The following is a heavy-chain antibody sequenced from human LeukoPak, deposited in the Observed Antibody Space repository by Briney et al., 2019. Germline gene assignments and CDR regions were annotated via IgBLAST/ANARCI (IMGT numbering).Heavy chain of an antibody. J-gene: IGHJ4*02. D-gene: IGHD2-2*01. CDR2: IQARAYGGAT. CDR3: TRAPHPRCSSSGCYLDY. V-gene: IGHV3-49*04. Sequence: GGSLRLSCSTSGFTFGDYAMSWVRQAPGKGLEWVGFIQARAYGGATKYAASVNGRFSISRDDSQSIANLQMNDLKTEDTAVYYCTRAPHPRCSSSGCYLDYWGQGTLVTVSS. CDR1: GFTFGDYA.